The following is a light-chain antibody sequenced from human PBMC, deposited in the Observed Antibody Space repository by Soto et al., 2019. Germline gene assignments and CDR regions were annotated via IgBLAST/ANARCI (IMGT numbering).Light chain of an antibody. CDR1: QSISSN. CDR2: TAS. CDR3: QQYNNWPPRVT. J-gene: IGKJ2*01. V-gene: IGKV3-15*01. Sequence: EIVMTQSPATLSVSPGERATLSCRASQSISSNLAWYQQQPGQAPRLLIYTASTRAAGVSARFSGSGSGSEFTLTISSLQSEDFAVYYCQQYNNWPPRVTFGQGTQLEIK.